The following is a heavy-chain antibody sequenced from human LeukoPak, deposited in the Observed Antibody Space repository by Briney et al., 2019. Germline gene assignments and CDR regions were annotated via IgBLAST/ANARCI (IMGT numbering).Heavy chain of an antibody. CDR1: GGSISSYY. Sequence: SETLSLTCTVSGGSISSYYWSWIRQPAGKGLEWIGRIYTSGSTNYNPSLKSRVTISVDTSKNQFSLKLSSVTAADTAVYYCARDLMITFGDYHNWFDPWGQGTLVTVSS. D-gene: IGHD3-16*01. V-gene: IGHV4-4*07. CDR3: ARDLMITFGDYHNWFDP. J-gene: IGHJ5*02. CDR2: IYTSGST.